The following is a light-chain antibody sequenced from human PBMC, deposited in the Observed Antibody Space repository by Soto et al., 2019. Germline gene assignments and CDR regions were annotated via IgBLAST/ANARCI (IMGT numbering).Light chain of an antibody. CDR1: QSVYSN. CDR2: GAS. V-gene: IGKV3-15*01. CDR3: QQYNSWPRT. Sequence: VVMTQSPATLSVSPGERATFSCRASQSVYSNLAWYQQKPGQAPRLLIYGASSRASRVPVRFSGSGSGTEFPLTISSVESEDFAVYYCQQYNSWPRTFGQGTKVEIK. J-gene: IGKJ1*01.